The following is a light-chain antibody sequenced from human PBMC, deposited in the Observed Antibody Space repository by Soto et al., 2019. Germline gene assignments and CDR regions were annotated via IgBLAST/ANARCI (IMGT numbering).Light chain of an antibody. J-gene: IGLJ3*02. V-gene: IGLV2-11*01. CDR3: CSYAGSYTWV. Sequence: QSALTQPRSVSGSPGQSVTISCTGTSSDVGDYNYVSWDQQHPGKAPKLLIYAVNMRPSGVPDRSSGSKSGNTASLTISGLQAEDEADYSCCSYAGSYTWVFGGGTTLTVL. CDR1: SSDVGDYNY. CDR2: AVN.